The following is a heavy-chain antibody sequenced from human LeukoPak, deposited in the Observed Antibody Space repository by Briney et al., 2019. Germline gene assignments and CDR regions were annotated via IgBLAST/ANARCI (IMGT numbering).Heavy chain of an antibody. CDR3: AKDQYDYGAFDI. J-gene: IGHJ3*02. CDR2: ISHDGSNK. Sequence: GGSLRFSCAASGFTFSSYGMHWVRQAPGKGLEWVAVISHDGSNKYYADSVKGRFTISRDNSKNTLYLQMNSLRAEDTAVYYCAKDQYDYGAFDIWGQGTMVTVSS. CDR1: GFTFSSYG. D-gene: IGHD4-17*01. V-gene: IGHV3-30*18.